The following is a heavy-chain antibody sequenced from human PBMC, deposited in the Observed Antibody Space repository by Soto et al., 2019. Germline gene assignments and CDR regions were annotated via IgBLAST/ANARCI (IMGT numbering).Heavy chain of an antibody. CDR2: ISYDGSNK. CDR3: AKDRVVYAILGSFDY. Sequence: GGSLRLSCAASGFTFSSYGMHWVRQAPGKGLEWVAVISYDGSNKYYADSVKGRFTISRDNSKNTLYLQMNSLRAEDTAVYYCAKDRVVYAILGSFDYWGQGTLVTVSS. V-gene: IGHV3-30*18. CDR1: GFTFSSYG. J-gene: IGHJ4*02. D-gene: IGHD2-8*02.